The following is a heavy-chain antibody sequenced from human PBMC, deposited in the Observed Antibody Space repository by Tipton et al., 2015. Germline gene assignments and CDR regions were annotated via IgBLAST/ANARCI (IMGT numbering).Heavy chain of an antibody. CDR2: ISGYNGNT. CDR1: GYTFTSFG. D-gene: IGHD6-19*01. Sequence: QVQLVQSGAEVEKPGASVKVSCKASGYTFTSFGISWVRQAPGQGLEWMGWISGYNGNTNFAQTLQGRVTMTTDTSTSTAYMERRSLRSDDTAVYYCARDSGVAVAGLEPDYWGQGTLVTVSS. V-gene: IGHV1-18*01. J-gene: IGHJ4*02. CDR3: ARDSGVAVAGLEPDY.